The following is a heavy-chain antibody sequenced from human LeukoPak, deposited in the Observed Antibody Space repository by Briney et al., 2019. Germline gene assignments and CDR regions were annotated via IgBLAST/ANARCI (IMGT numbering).Heavy chain of an antibody. CDR1: GFTFSDYG. Sequence: GGSLRLSCAASGFTFSDYGMYWVRQAPGKGLEWVAFIRNDDRSKYYADSVKGRFTISRDNSKNTLFLQMDRLRAEDSAVYYCAKDRYVSSWRYYFDYWGQGTPVTVSS. CDR3: AKDRYVSSWRYYFDY. CDR2: IRNDDRSK. J-gene: IGHJ4*02. V-gene: IGHV3-30*02. D-gene: IGHD6-13*01.